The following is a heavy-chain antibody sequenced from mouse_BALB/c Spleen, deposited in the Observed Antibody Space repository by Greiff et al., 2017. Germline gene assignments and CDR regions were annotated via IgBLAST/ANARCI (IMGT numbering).Heavy chain of an antibody. J-gene: IGHJ2*01. V-gene: IGHV5-12-2*01. D-gene: IGHD2-4*01. CDR3: ARRGDYALYFDY. CDR1: GFTFSSYT. Sequence: EVQGVESGGGLVQPGGSLKLSCAASGFTFSSYTMSWVRQTPEKRLEWVAYISNGGGSTYYPDTVKGRFTISRDNAKNTLYLQMSSLKSEDTAMYYCARRGDYALYFDYWGQGTTLTVSS. CDR2: ISNGGGST.